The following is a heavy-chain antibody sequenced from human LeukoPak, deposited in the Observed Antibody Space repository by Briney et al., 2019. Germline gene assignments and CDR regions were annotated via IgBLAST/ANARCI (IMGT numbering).Heavy chain of an antibody. Sequence: QSGGSLRLSCAASGFTFSSYAMSWVRQAPGKGLEWVSAISGSGGSTYYADSVKGRFTISRDNSKNTLYLQMNSLRAEDTAVYYCAKDSQEWLVLWGYFDYWGQGTLVTVSS. CDR3: AKDSQEWLVLWGYFDY. V-gene: IGHV3-23*01. J-gene: IGHJ4*02. CDR2: ISGSGGST. D-gene: IGHD6-19*01. CDR1: GFTFSSYA.